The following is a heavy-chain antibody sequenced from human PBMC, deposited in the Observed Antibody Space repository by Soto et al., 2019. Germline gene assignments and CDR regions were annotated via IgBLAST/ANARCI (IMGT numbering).Heavy chain of an antibody. V-gene: IGHV1-69*13. D-gene: IGHD6-6*01. J-gene: IGHJ6*02. CDR3: ARDDPLIGSSPRYYLGMDV. Sequence: SVKVSCKAPGGTLNTYAISWVRQAPGQGLEWMGRIIPIFGTANFAQKFRDRVTITADESTSTAYMELNTLRPEDTAVYYCARDDPLIGSSPRYYLGMDVWGQGTTVTVSS. CDR2: IIPIFGTA. CDR1: GGTLNTYA.